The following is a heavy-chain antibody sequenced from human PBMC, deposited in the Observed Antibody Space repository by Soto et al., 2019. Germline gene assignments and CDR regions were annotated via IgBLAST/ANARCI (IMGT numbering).Heavy chain of an antibody. J-gene: IGHJ6*02. D-gene: IGHD5-18*01. V-gene: IGHV3-7*05. Sequence: EVQLVESGVGLVQPGGSLRLSCGAAGFTFRTYWLSWVRQVPGKGLEWVANINQDGSEKNYVDSGKGRFTISRDNATNSLQLKMSSPRAEDTALYYCARDGSTSLYSYDYHGMDVWGQGTTVTVSS. CDR1: GFTFRTYW. CDR3: ARDGSTSLYSYDYHGMDV. CDR2: INQDGSEK.